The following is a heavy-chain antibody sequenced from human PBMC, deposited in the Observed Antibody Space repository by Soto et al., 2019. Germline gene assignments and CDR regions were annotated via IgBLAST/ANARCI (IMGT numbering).Heavy chain of an antibody. J-gene: IGHJ1*01. CDR2: FIPILGKL. CDR3: AGFEQLVLH. D-gene: IGHD6-13*01. CDR1: GGTFSNFA. V-gene: IGHV1-69*01. Sequence: VQLVQSGAEVKKPESSVKVSCKASGGTFSNFAISWVRQAPGQGLEWMGGFIPILGKLNDAQRFQGRLTISADESTSTAYMDLSRLRAEDSAVYYCAGFEQLVLHWGQGTLVTVSS.